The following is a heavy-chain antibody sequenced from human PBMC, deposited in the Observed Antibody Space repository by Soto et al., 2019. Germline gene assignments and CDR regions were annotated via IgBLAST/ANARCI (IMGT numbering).Heavy chain of an antibody. CDR1: GFSFSNYW. V-gene: IGHV3-74*01. CDR2: IKTDGSST. Sequence: EVQLVESGGGLVQPGGSLRLSCAASGFSFSNYWIHWVRQAPGKGLVWVSRIKTDGSSTHYAASVKGRFTISRDNAKNTLYLQMNSLTAEATAVYYCAKREGNTYGLFHWGQGTLVTVSS. D-gene: IGHD5-18*01. CDR3: AKREGNTYGLFH. J-gene: IGHJ4*02.